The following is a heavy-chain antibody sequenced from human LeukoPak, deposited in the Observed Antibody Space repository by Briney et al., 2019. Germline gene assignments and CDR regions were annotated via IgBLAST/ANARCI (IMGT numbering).Heavy chain of an antibody. D-gene: IGHD3-10*01. CDR2: IYYSGST. V-gene: IGHV4-59*01. CDR1: GDSMTGFS. J-gene: IGHJ3*02. CDR3: ARVLRVDDYYGTTGYAFDI. Sequence: SETLSLTCTVSGDSMTGFSWNGIRQSPGKGLEWIGYIYYSGSTKYNPSLKSRVTISIDTSNNQFSLKLNSVTAADTALYYCARVLRVDDYYGTTGYAFDIWGQGTMVTVSS.